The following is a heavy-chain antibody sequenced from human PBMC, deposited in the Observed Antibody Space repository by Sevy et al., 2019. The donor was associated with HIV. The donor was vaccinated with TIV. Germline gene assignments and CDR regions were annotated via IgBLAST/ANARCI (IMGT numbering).Heavy chain of an antibody. Sequence: ETLSLTCTVSGGSITSLYWNWIRQPPGKGLEWIANIDYNGHINYNPSLKSRVTLSLDTSKNQFSLRLSSVTAADTAMYYCAGENAWGRGYSWGQGTLVTVSS. V-gene: IGHV4-59*08. CDR1: GGSITSLY. CDR2: IDYNGHI. D-gene: IGHD1-26*01. J-gene: IGHJ4*02. CDR3: AGENAWGRGYS.